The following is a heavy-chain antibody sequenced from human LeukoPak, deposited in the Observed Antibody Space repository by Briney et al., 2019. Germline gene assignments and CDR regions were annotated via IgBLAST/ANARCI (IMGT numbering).Heavy chain of an antibody. J-gene: IGHJ4*02. D-gene: IGHD3-10*01. CDR1: GFTFSNYW. CDR3: ARTWGSGTYYNIVFH. V-gene: IGHV3-7*01. Sequence: PGGSLRLSCAASGFTFSNYWMSWVRQAPGKGLEWVANIKQDGSEKYYVDSVKGRFTISRDNAKNSLYLQMNSLRTEDTAVYYCARTWGSGTYYNIVFHWGQGTLVTVSS. CDR2: IKQDGSEK.